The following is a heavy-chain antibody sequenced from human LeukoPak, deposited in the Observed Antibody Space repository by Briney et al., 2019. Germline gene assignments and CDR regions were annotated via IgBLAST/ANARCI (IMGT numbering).Heavy chain of an antibody. CDR3: ATAGNYRFDY. CDR2: IDSDESTI. Sequence: GGSLRLSCAGSGFTFSNTWMHWVRPAPGGGLVWVSSIDSDESTINYADSVKGRFTISRDNARNTLYLQMNSLRVEDTALYFCATAGNYRFDYWGQGTLVTVSS. V-gene: IGHV3-74*01. J-gene: IGHJ4*02. D-gene: IGHD1-7*01. CDR1: GFTFSNTW.